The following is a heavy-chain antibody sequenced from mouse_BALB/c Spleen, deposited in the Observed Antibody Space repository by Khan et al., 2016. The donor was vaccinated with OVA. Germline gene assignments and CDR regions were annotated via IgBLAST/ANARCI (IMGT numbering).Heavy chain of an antibody. V-gene: IGHV5-9-3*01. CDR2: INSDGGYT. D-gene: IGHD2-1*01. CDR3: ARYHYGTFDY. Sequence: EVQLVESGGGLVKPGGSLKLSCAASGFTFSTFAMSWVRQTPGKRLEWVATINSDGGYTYYPGTVTGRFTISRANAKNNLYLQMNSLRSEATAMYYCARYHYGTFDYWGQGTLVTVSA. J-gene: IGHJ3*01. CDR1: GFTFSTFA.